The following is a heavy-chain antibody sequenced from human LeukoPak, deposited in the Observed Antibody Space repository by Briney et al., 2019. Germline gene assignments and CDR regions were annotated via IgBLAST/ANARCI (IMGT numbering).Heavy chain of an antibody. J-gene: IGHJ4*02. CDR1: GFTFSSYW. CDR3: ARGGLYYYDSSGPRGDY. D-gene: IGHD3-22*01. CDR2: INSDGSST. V-gene: IGHV3-74*01. Sequence: PGGSLRLSCAASGFTFSSYWMHWVRQAPGKGLVWVSRINSDGSSTSYADSVKGRFTISRDNAKNTLYLQMNSLRAEGTAVYYCARGGLYYYDSSGPRGDYWGQGTLVTVSS.